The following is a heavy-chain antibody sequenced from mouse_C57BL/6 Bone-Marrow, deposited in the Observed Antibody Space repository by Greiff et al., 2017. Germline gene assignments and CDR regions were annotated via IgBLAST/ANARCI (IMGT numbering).Heavy chain of an antibody. V-gene: IGHV5-4*01. CDR2: ISDGGSYT. J-gene: IGHJ2*01. Sequence: EVHLVESGGGLVKPGGSLKLSCAASGFTFSSYAMSLVRQTPEKRLEWVATISDGGSYTYYPDNVKGRFTISRDNAKNNLYLQMSHLKSEDTAMYYCARDPRWLLLDYWGQGTTLTVSS. CDR3: ARDPRWLLLDY. CDR1: GFTFSSYA. D-gene: IGHD2-3*01.